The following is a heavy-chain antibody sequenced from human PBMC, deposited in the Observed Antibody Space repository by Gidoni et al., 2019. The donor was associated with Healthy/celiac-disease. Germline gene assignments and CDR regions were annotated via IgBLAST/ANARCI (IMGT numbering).Heavy chain of an antibody. J-gene: IGHJ6*02. Sequence: QVQLQESGPGLVKPSETLSLTCPVSGGPISSYYWGWIRQPPGKGLGWIGYIYYSGSTNYNPSRKSRVTISVDTSKNQFSLKLSSVTAADTAVYYCARGTQGYYYYGMDVWGQGTTVTVSS. CDR3: ARGTQGYYYYGMDV. V-gene: IGHV4-59*01. CDR2: IYYSGST. CDR1: GGPISSYY. D-gene: IGHD2-2*01.